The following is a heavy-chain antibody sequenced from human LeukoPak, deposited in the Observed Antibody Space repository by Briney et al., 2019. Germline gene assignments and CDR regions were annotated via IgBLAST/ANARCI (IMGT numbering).Heavy chain of an antibody. V-gene: IGHV4-34*01. CDR2: INHSGST. J-gene: IGHJ6*03. D-gene: IGHD3-10*01. CDR1: GGSFSGYY. CDR3: ARGGRVNYYYYMDV. Sequence: LETLSLTCAVYGGSFSGYYRSWIRQPPGKGLEWIGEINHSGSTNYNPSLKSRVTISVDTSKNQFSLKLSSVTAADTAVYYCARGGRVNYYYYMDVWGKGTTVTVSS.